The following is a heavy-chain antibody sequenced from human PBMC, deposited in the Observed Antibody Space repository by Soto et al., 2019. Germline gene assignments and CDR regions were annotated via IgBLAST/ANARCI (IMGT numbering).Heavy chain of an antibody. CDR1: GGSFSGYY. CDR3: AREVIGDYSNWFDP. Sequence: SETLSLTCAVYGGSFSGYYWSWIRQPPGKGLEWIGEINHSGSTNYNPSLKSRVTISVDTSKNQFSLKLSSVTAADTAVYYCAREVIGDYSNWFDPWGQGTLVTVSS. V-gene: IGHV4-34*01. J-gene: IGHJ5*02. D-gene: IGHD4-17*01. CDR2: INHSGST.